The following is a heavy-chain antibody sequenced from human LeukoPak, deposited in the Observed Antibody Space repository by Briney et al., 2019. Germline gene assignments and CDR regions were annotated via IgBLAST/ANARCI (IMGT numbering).Heavy chain of an antibody. Sequence: GGSLRLSCAASGFTFSTYAMSWVRQAPGKGLEWVSAVSGSGGSAYQADSVKGRFTISRDNSKNTLYLQMNSLRAEDTAVYYCAKGYSGYDLSFDYWGQGTLVTVSS. CDR1: GFTFSTYA. CDR3: AKGYSGYDLSFDY. D-gene: IGHD5-12*01. CDR2: VSGSGGSA. V-gene: IGHV3-23*01. J-gene: IGHJ4*02.